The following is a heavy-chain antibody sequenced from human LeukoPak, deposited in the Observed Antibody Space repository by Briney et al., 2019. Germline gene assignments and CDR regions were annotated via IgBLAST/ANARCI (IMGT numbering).Heavy chain of an antibody. V-gene: IGHV1-2*06. CDR3: ARDLRGSGYDLSA. J-gene: IGHJ4*02. Sequence: ASVNVSFKASGYTFTGYYMHWVRQAPGQGLEWMGRINPNSGGTNYAQKFQGRVTMTRDTSISTAYMELSRLRSDDTAVYYCARDLRGSGYDLSAWGQGTLVTVSS. CDR2: INPNSGGT. D-gene: IGHD5-12*01. CDR1: GYTFTGYY.